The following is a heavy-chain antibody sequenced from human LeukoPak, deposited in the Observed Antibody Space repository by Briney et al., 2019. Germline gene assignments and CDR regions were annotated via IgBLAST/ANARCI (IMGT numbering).Heavy chain of an antibody. CDR3: ARRGDGGRSFDY. V-gene: IGHV3-53*01. J-gene: IGHJ4*02. Sequence: GGSLRLSCTASGFTLSSYAMSWVRQAPGEGLEWVSLIYSSGSTYYADSVKGRFTISRDNSKNTLYLQVNSLRAEDTAVYYCARRGDGGRSFDYWGQGTLVTVSS. CDR1: GFTLSSYA. D-gene: IGHD4-23*01. CDR2: IYSSGST.